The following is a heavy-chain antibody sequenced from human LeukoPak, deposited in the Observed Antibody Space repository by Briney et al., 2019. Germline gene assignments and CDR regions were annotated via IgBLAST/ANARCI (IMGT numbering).Heavy chain of an antibody. Sequence: GGSLRLSCAASGFTFSSYSMNWVRQAPGKGLEWVSSISSSSSYIYYADSVKGRFTISRDNAKNSLYLQMNSLRAEVTAVYYCARDCCGGAYDYWGQGTLVTVSS. J-gene: IGHJ4*02. CDR1: GFTFSSYS. CDR2: ISSSSSYI. V-gene: IGHV3-21*01. CDR3: ARDCCGGAYDY. D-gene: IGHD1-26*01.